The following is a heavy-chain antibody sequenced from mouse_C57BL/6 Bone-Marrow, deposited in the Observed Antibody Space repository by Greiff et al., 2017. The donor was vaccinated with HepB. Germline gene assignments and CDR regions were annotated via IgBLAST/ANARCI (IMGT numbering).Heavy chain of an antibody. CDR2: IDPENGDT. CDR1: GFNIKDDY. D-gene: IGHD1-1*01. CDR3: TTIYYYGSDY. Sequence: EVQLQQSGAELVRPGASVKLSCTASGFNIKDDYMHWVKQRPEQGLEWIGWIDPENGDTEYASKFQGKATITADTSSNTAYLQLSSLTSEDTAVYYCTTIYYYGSDYWGQGTTLTVSS. J-gene: IGHJ2*01. V-gene: IGHV14-4*01.